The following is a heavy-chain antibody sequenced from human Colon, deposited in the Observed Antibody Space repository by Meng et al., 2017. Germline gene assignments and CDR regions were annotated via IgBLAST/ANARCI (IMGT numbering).Heavy chain of an antibody. CDR2: IWYNGGDK. CDR3: VREPNDYRYAMDF. CDR1: GFTFSDYG. V-gene: IGHV3-33*01. D-gene: IGHD4/OR15-4a*01. Sequence: QVQLVGAGGGVVQPGRSLRLSCSTSGFTFSDYGMHWVRQAPGKGLEWVALIWYNGGDKQYADSVRGRFTISRDNSKNMLYLQMNSLRGEDTALYYCVREPNDYRYAMDFWGQGTLVTVSS. J-gene: IGHJ4*03.